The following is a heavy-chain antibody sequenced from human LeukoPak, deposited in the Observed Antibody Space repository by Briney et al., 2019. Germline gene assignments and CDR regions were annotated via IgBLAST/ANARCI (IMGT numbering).Heavy chain of an antibody. J-gene: IGHJ4*02. Sequence: GGSLRLSCVASGFTFSSYGIHWVRQAPGKGLEWVALIRNDGSRQYYADSVKGRFTISRDNSKNILNLQMNSLRSEDTAVYYCAKGGSGVAGNLDYWGQGTLVTVSS. V-gene: IGHV3-30*02. CDR3: AKGGSGVAGNLDY. CDR1: GFTFSSYG. D-gene: IGHD6-19*01. CDR2: IRNDGSRQ.